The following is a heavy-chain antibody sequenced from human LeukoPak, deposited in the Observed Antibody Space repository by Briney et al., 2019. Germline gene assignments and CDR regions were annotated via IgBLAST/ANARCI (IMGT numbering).Heavy chain of an antibody. D-gene: IGHD6-13*01. CDR1: GFTFSSYS. CDR2: IKSDGSST. Sequence: GGSLRLSCAASGFTFSSYSMHWVRQAPGKGLVWVSRIKSDGSSTSYADSVKGRFTISRHNSKNTLYLQMNSLRAEDTAVYYCARSRGIAACDAFDIWGQGTMVTVSS. V-gene: IGHV3-74*01. CDR3: ARSRGIAACDAFDI. J-gene: IGHJ3*02.